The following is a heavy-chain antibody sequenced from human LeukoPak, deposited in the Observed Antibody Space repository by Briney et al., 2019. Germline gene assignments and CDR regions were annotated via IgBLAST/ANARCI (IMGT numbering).Heavy chain of an antibody. CDR3: AKDRSSSSSTLFDF. V-gene: IGHV3-9*03. Sequence: GGSLRLSCAASGFTFDDYAMHWVRQAPGKGLEWVSGISWNSGSIGYADSVKGRFTISRDNAKNSLYLQMNSLRAEDMALYYCAKDRSSSSSTLFDFWGQGTLVTVSS. CDR1: GFTFDDYA. D-gene: IGHD6-6*01. CDR2: ISWNSGSI. J-gene: IGHJ4*02.